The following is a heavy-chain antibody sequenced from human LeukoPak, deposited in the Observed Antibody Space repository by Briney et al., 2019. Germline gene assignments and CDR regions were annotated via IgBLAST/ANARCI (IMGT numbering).Heavy chain of an antibody. CDR1: GFTFSNAW. CDR3: TTDYQAVAFFDY. CDR2: IKSKTDGGTT. D-gene: IGHD6-19*01. V-gene: IGHV3-15*01. Sequence: PGGSMRLSCAASGFTFSNAWMSWVRQAPGKGLEWVGRIKSKTDGGTTDYAAPVKGRLTISRDDSKNTLYLQMNSLKTEDTAVYYCTTDYQAVAFFDYWGQGTLVTVSS. J-gene: IGHJ4*02.